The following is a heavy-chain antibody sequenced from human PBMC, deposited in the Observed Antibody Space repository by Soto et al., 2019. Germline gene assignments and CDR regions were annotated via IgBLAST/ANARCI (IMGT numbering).Heavy chain of an antibody. J-gene: IGHJ6*02. V-gene: IGHV4-59*01. CDR2: IYYSGST. CDR1: GGSFSGYY. CDR3: ARDVRGYYYYGMDV. Sequence: PSETLSLTCAVYGGSFSGYYWSWIRQPPGKGLEWIGYIYYSGSTNYNPSLKSRVTISVDTSKNQFSLKLSSVTAAGTAVYYCARDVRGYYYYGMDVWGQGTTVTVSS.